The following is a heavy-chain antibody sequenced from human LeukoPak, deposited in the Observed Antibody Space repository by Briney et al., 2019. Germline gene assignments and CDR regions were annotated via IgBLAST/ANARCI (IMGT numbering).Heavy chain of an antibody. CDR2: IYYSGST. V-gene: IGHV4-31*03. CDR1: GGSISSGGYY. Sequence: SETLSLTCTVSGGSISSGGYYWSWIRQHPGKGLEWIGYIYYSGSTYYNPSLKSRVTISVDTSKNQFSLKLSSVTAADTAVYYCARDVDYDILTGSFYGMDVWGQGTTVTVSS. CDR3: ARDVDYDILTGSFYGMDV. J-gene: IGHJ6*02. D-gene: IGHD3-9*01.